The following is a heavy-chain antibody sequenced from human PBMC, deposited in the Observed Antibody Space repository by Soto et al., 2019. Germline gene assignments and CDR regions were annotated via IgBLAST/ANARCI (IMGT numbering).Heavy chain of an antibody. CDR1: GFTSSSYG. Sequence: LRLSCAASGFTSSSYGMHWVRQAPGKGLEWVAVISYAGDNKYYADSVKGRFTISRDNSKNTLYLQMNSLRAEDTAVYYCAKPSSGNYDFWSGYQKSEFDYWGQGTLVTVSS. V-gene: IGHV3-30*18. CDR2: ISYAGDNK. D-gene: IGHD3-3*01. CDR3: AKPSSGNYDFWSGYQKSEFDY. J-gene: IGHJ4*02.